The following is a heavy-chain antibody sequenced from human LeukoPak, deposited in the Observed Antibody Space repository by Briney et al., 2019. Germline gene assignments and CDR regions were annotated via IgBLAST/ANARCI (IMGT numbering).Heavy chain of an antibody. CDR1: GYTFTSYY. D-gene: IGHD3-22*01. V-gene: IGHV1-46*01. CDR3: ARASSWDSSGYSDDY. J-gene: IGHJ4*02. CDR2: INPSGGST. Sequence: ASVKVSCKASGYTFTSYYMHWVRQAPGQGLEWMGIINPSGGSTSYAQKFQGRVTMTRDMSTSTVYMELSSLRSEDTAVYYCARASSWDSSGYSDDYWGQGTLVTVSS.